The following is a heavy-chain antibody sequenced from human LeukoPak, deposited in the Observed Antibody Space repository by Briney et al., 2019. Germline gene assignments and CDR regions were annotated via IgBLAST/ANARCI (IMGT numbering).Heavy chain of an antibody. J-gene: IGHJ4*02. D-gene: IGHD3-9*01. CDR2: ISAYNGNT. Sequence: ASVKVSCKASGYTFTSYGISWVRQAPGQGLEWMGWISAYNGNTNYAQKLQGRVTMTTDTSTSTAYMELRSLRSDDTAVYYCARDRARYYDTLTGYSPPEFDYWGQGTLVTVSS. V-gene: IGHV1-18*01. CDR1: GYTFTSYG. CDR3: ARDRARYYDTLTGYSPPEFDY.